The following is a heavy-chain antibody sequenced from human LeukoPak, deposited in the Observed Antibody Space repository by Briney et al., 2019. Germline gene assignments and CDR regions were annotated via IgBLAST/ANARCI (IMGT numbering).Heavy chain of an antibody. J-gene: IGHJ4*02. CDR3: ARDSLSYYYDSSGYRYYFDY. CDR2: ISGSGGST. Sequence: GGSLRLSCAASGFTFSSYGMSWVRQAPGKGPEWVSAISGSGGSTYYADSVKGRFTISRDNSKNTLYLQMNSLRAEDTAVYYCARDSLSYYYDSSGYRYYFDYWGQGTLVTVSS. CDR1: GFTFSSYG. D-gene: IGHD3-22*01. V-gene: IGHV3-23*01.